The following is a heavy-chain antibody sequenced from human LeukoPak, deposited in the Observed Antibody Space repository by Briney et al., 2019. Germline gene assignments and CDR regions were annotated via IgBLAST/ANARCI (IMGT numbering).Heavy chain of an antibody. CDR3: AREKFYDNSGYDY. CDR1: GLTFSNYW. J-gene: IGHJ4*02. Sequence: GGSLTLSCAASGLTFSNYWMHWLRQAPGQGLEWVAYISSSGSTVYYADSVKGRFTISRDNAKNSLFLQMNSLRAEHTADYYCAREKFYDNSGYDYWGQGTLVTVSS. V-gene: IGHV3-48*04. CDR2: ISSSGSTV. D-gene: IGHD3-22*01.